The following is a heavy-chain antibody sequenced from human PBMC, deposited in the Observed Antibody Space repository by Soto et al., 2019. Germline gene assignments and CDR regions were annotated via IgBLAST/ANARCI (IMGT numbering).Heavy chain of an antibody. J-gene: IGHJ4*02. CDR1: GFSLPTRAVG. D-gene: IGHD3-22*01. CDR2: ISGNDDD. CDR3: ARSLTDSGFPHYFDF. V-gene: IGHV2-5*01. Sequence: SGTELVNPAHTLTLTCIFSGFSLPTRAVGVGWIRQPPGQALEWLALISGNDDDRYSPSLKSRLTITRDAAKRQVVLTMTNMGPVDTATYHCARSLTDSGFPHYFDFWGQGALV.